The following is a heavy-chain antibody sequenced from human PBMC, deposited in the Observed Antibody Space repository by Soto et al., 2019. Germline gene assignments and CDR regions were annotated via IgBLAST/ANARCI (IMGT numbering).Heavy chain of an antibody. CDR2: ISYDGSNK. CDR1: GFTFSSYA. V-gene: IGHV3-30-3*01. CDR3: ARDMVRGVIPTIYYHYGMDV. J-gene: IGHJ6*02. D-gene: IGHD3-10*01. Sequence: GGSLRLSCAASGFTFSSYAMHWVRQAPGKGLEWVAVISYDGSNKYYADSVKGRFTISRDNSKNTLYLQMNSLRAEDTAVYYCARDMVRGVIPTIYYHYGMDVWGQGTTVTVSS.